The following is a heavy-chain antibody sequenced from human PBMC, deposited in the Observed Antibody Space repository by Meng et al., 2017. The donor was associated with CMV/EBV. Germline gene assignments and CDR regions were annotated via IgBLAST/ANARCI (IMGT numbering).Heavy chain of an antibody. D-gene: IGHD4-17*01. CDR3: ARGPEVDYGDDVGLDY. CDR2: INTCGST. Sequence: QVPLREAGPGLVTPSNTLPLPYLVVGCSSSSDYWSWTLPPAGKVLEWCGRINTCGSTNYNPSLKSRVTMSVEKSKNQFALKLSSVTAADTAVYYCARGPEVDYGDDVGLDYWGQGTLVTVSS. J-gene: IGHJ4*02. CDR1: GCSSSSDY. V-gene: IGHV4-4*07.